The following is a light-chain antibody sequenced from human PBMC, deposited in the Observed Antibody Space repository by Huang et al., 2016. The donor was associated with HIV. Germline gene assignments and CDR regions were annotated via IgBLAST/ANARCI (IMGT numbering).Light chain of an antibody. CDR3: LQSYSMFRT. CDR1: QNIDIY. J-gene: IGKJ2*01. CDR2: TAS. V-gene: IGKV1-39*01. Sequence: EIQMTQSPSSLSASVGDTVTITCRASQNIDIYLNWYQQRPGKAPKLLIYTASSLQTVFPSRFSGSGSGTDFTLTIDSLQPEDFATYYCLQSYSMFRTFGQGTKLDFK.